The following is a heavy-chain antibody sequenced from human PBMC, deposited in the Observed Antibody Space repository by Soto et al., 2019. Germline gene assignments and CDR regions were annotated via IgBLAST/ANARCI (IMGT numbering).Heavy chain of an antibody. CDR3: AKDQIHNSGWPY. CDR2: ISGSGGST. J-gene: IGHJ4*02. D-gene: IGHD6-19*01. Sequence: GGSLRLSCAASGFTFSSYAMSWVRQAPGKGLEWVSAISGSGGSTYYAVSVKGRFTISRANSKNTLYLQMNSLRSEDTAVYYCAKDQIHNSGWPYWGQGTLVTVSS. CDR1: GFTFSSYA. V-gene: IGHV3-23*01.